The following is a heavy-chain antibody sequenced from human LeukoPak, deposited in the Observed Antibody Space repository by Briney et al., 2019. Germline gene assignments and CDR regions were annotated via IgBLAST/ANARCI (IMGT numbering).Heavy chain of an antibody. CDR1: GVTVSSYA. CDR3: AKDRELLWFGELSYYFDY. CDR2: ISGSGGST. D-gene: IGHD3-10*01. V-gene: IGHV3-23*01. Sequence: GGSLRLSGAASGVTVSSYAMSWVRQAPGKGLEWVSAISGSGGSTYYADSVKGRFTISRDNSKNTLYLQMNSLRAEDTAVYYCAKDRELLWFGELSYYFDYWGQGTLVTVSS. J-gene: IGHJ4*02.